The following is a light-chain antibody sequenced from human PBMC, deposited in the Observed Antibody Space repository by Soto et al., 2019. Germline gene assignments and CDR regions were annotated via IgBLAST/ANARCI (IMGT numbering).Light chain of an antibody. CDR3: QQRSSWPLT. CDR2: DSS. J-gene: IGKJ1*01. Sequence: EIVLTQSPATPSLSPGERATLSCRASQSVSSYFAWYQQKPGQAPRLLIYDSSNRATGIPARFSGSGSGTDFTLTISSLEPEDFAVYYCQQRSSWPLTFGQGTKVEIK. V-gene: IGKV3-11*01. CDR1: QSVSSY.